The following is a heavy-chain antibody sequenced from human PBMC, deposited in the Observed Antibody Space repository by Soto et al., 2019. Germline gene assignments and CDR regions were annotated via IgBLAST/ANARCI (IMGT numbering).Heavy chain of an antibody. D-gene: IGHD6-13*01. CDR1: GYSSTSYW. J-gene: IGHJ6*02. CDR2: IYPGDSDT. V-gene: IGHV5-51*01. CDR3: ARTRSSWLYGMDV. Sequence: GESLKISCKGSGYSSTSYWIGWVRQMPGKGLEWMGIIYPGDSDTRYSPSFQGQVTISADKSISTAYLQWSSLKASDTAMYYCARTRSSWLYGMDVWGQGTTVTVSS.